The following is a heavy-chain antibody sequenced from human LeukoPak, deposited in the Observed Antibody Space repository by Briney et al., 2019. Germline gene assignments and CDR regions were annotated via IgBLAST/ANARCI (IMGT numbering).Heavy chain of an antibody. CDR1: GFTFSSYA. V-gene: IGHV3-23*01. CDR2: ISGSGGST. Sequence: GGSLRLSCAASGFTFSSYAMSWVRQAPGKGLEWVSAISGSGGSTYYADSVKGRFTISRDNSKNTLYLQMNSLRAEDTAVYYCAKEAIRGYSSSWYVLNPFDYWGQGTLVTVSS. J-gene: IGHJ4*02. CDR3: AKEAIRGYSSSWYVLNPFDY. D-gene: IGHD6-13*01.